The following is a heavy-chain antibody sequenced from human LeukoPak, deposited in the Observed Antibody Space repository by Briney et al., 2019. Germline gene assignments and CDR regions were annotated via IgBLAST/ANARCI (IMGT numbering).Heavy chain of an antibody. D-gene: IGHD5-18*01. Sequence: GGSLRLSCAASGFTFSSYAMHWGRQAPGKGLEWVAVISYDGSNKYYADSVKSRFTISRDNSKNTLYLQMNGLRAEDTAVYYCARDFNKGTAMVNYYYYGMDVWGQGTTVTVSS. CDR3: ARDFNKGTAMVNYYYYGMDV. V-gene: IGHV3-30-3*01. CDR2: ISYDGSNK. CDR1: GFTFSSYA. J-gene: IGHJ6*02.